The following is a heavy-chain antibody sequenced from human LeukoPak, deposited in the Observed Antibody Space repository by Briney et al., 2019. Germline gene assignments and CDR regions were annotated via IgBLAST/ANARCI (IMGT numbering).Heavy chain of an antibody. D-gene: IGHD2-2*01. CDR3: ATEIRYCSSTSCQSY. J-gene: IGHJ4*02. Sequence: TGGSLRLSCAASGFTFSSYAMRWVRQAPGKGLEWVSAISGSGGSTYYADSVKGRFTISRDNSKNTLYLQMNSLRAEDTAVYYCATEIRYCSSTSCQSYWGQGTLVTVSS. CDR2: ISGSGGST. V-gene: IGHV3-23*01. CDR1: GFTFSSYA.